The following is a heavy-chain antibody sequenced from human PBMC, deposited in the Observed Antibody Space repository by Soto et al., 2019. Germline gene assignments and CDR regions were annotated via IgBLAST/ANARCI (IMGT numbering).Heavy chain of an antibody. CDR2: IYWDDDK. CDR1: GFSLSTSGVG. Sequence: QITLKESGPTLVKPTQTLTLTCTFSGFSLSTSGVGVGWIRQPPGKALEWLALIYWDDDKRYSPSLKSRLTITKDTSKNQVVLTMTNMDPVDTATYYCAHRLIPPHTRSDPLDAFDIWGQGTMVTVSS. V-gene: IGHV2-5*02. J-gene: IGHJ3*02. CDR3: AHRLIPPHTRSDPLDAFDI.